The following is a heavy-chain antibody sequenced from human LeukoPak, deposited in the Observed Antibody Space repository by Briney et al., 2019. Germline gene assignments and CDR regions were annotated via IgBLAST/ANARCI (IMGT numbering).Heavy chain of an antibody. J-gene: IGHJ5*02. Sequence: PGGSLRLSCAASGFTLSNYYMHWVRQAPGKGLEYLSTISGDGGVTFYADSVKGRFTISRDNSKNTLYLEMGSLSVEDMAVYYCARDSGKTEGWFDPWGQGTLVTVSS. CDR2: ISGDGGVT. CDR1: GFTLSNYY. D-gene: IGHD1-1*01. V-gene: IGHV3-64*02. CDR3: ARDSGKTEGWFDP.